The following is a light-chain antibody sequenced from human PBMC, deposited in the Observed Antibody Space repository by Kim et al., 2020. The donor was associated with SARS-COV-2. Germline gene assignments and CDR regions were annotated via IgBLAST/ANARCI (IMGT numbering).Light chain of an antibody. CDR3: QDYGSSLFT. Sequence: LPGERATLSCRASQSINNNYLAWYQQKPGQVPRLLIYGASSRATGVPDRFSGSGSGTDFTLTISRLEPEDFAVYYCQDYGSSLFTFGGGTKVDIK. CDR1: QSINNNY. CDR2: GAS. V-gene: IGKV3-20*01. J-gene: IGKJ4*01.